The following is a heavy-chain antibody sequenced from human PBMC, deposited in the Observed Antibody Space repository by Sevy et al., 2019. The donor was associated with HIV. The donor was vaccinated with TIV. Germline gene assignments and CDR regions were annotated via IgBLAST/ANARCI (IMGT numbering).Heavy chain of an antibody. CDR1: GFTFSGSA. D-gene: IGHD2-8*01. V-gene: IGHV3-73*01. J-gene: IGHJ4*02. CDR3: TRHQRDCTNGVCYPFDY. CDR2: IRSKANSYAT. Sequence: GGSLRLSCAASGFTFSGSAMHWVRQASGKGLEWVGRIRSKANSYATAYAASVKGRFTISGDDSKNTAYLQMNSLKTEDTAVYYCTRHQRDCTNGVCYPFDYWGQGTLVTVSS.